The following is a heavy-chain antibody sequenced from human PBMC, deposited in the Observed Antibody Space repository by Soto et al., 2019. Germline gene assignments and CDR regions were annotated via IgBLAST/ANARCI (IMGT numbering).Heavy chain of an antibody. D-gene: IGHD2-15*01. CDR2: VIPNLGVT. V-gene: IGHV1-69*08. Sequence: QVQLVQSGAEVKKPGSSVKVSCKASGGTLSSYTFSWVRQAPGQGLEWMGRVIPNLGVTNYAKKFQGRFTIVVDTSTRTAYMEMNRLRYEYTSVYYCARDKGYCSDTSCPDFDYWGQGTLVTVSS. CDR1: GGTLSSYT. CDR3: ARDKGYCSDTSCPDFDY. J-gene: IGHJ4*02.